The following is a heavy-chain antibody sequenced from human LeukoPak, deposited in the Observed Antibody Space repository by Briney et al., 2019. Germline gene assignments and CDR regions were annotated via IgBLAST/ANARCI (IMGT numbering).Heavy chain of an antibody. CDR3: AAGRSGYDQFDY. V-gene: IGHV3-23*01. CDR2: ISGSGGST. J-gene: IGHJ4*02. CDR1: GFTFSTYA. Sequence: GGSERLSCAASGFTFSTYAMNWVRQASGKGLEWVSTISGSGGSTYYADSVKGRFTISRDSSKNTLCLQMNSLRAEDTAVYYCAAGRSGYDQFDYWGQGTLVTVSS. D-gene: IGHD5-12*01.